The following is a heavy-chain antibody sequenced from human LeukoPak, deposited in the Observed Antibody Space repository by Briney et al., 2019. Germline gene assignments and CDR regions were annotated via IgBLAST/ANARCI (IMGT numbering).Heavy chain of an antibody. CDR3: AKDLGNWNSGTPGSY. V-gene: IGHV3-23*01. CDR1: GFTFSSYA. J-gene: IGHJ4*02. D-gene: IGHD1-7*01. CDR2: ISGSGGST. Sequence: GGSLRLSCAASGFTFSSYAMSWVRQAPGKGLEWVSAISGSGGSTYYADSVKGRFTISRDNSKNTLYLQMSSLRAEDTAVYYCAKDLGNWNSGTPGSYWGQGTLVTVSS.